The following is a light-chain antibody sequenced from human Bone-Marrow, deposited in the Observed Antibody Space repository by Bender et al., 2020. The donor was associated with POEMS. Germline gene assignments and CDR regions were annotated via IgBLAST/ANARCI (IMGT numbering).Light chain of an antibody. CDR3: QARDSRYGV. CDR2: QDT. Sequence: LTQPPSVSGAPGQTASITCSGDKLGEKYVCWYQQKSGQSPVLVIFQDTKRPSGIPERFSGSNSGNTATLTISGTQATDGADYYCQARDSRYGVFGGGTKLTVL. V-gene: IGLV3-1*01. CDR1: KLGEKY. J-gene: IGLJ2*01.